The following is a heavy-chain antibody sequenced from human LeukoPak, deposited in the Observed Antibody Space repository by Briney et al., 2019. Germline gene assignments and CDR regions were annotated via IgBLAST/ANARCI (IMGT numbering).Heavy chain of an antibody. Sequence: NPSETLSLTCAVYGGSFSGYYWSWIRQPPGKGLEWIGEIKHSGSTNYNPSLKSRVTISVDTSKNQFSLKLSSVTAADTAVYYCARGYCSGGSCLRSGGSYNLFDPWGQGTLVTVSS. CDR2: IKHSGST. J-gene: IGHJ5*02. V-gene: IGHV4-34*01. D-gene: IGHD2-15*01. CDR1: GGSFSGYY. CDR3: ARGYCSGGSCLRSGGSYNLFDP.